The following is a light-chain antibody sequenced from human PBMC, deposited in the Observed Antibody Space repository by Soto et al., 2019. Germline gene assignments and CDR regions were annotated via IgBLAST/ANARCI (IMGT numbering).Light chain of an antibody. J-gene: IGLJ1*01. V-gene: IGLV2-14*01. CDR2: EVS. Sequence: QSALTQPASVSGSPGQSITISCTGTSSDVGGYNYVSWYQQHPGKAPKLMIYEVSNRPSGVSNRFSGSKSGNTASLTISGLQAEDEADYSCSSYTSSSTLALYVFGTGTKLTVL. CDR3: SSYTSSSTLALYV. CDR1: SSDVGGYNY.